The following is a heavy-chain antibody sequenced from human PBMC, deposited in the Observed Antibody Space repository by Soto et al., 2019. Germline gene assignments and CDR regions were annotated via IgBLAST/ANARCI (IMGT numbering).Heavy chain of an antibody. CDR3: ARARSYSSGSDY. J-gene: IGHJ4*02. D-gene: IGHD6-19*01. Sequence: ASVKVSCKASGYTFTSYDINWVRQATGQGLEWMGWMNPNSGNTGYAQKFQGRVTMTRNTSISTAYMELSSLRSEDTAVYYCARARSYSSGSDYWGQGTLVTVSS. CDR2: MNPNSGNT. CDR1: GYTFTSYD. V-gene: IGHV1-8*01.